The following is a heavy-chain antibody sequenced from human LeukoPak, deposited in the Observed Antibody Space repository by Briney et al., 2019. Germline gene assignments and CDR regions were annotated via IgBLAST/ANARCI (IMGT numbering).Heavy chain of an antibody. Sequence: GGSLRLSCAASGFTFSSYWMHWVRQAPGKGLVWVSRIHSDGSNTNYADSVKGRFTISRDNSKNTLYLQMNSLRAEDTAVYYCAKPYYGSGSYYGFNYYAFDYWGQGTLVTVSS. D-gene: IGHD3-10*01. J-gene: IGHJ4*02. CDR3: AKPYYGSGSYYGFNYYAFDY. V-gene: IGHV3-74*01. CDR2: IHSDGSNT. CDR1: GFTFSSYW.